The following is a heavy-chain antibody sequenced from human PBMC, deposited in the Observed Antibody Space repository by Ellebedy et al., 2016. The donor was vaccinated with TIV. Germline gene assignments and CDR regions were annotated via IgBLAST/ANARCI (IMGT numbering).Heavy chain of an antibody. V-gene: IGHV3-33*01. CDR3: ARDRERFDFWSGLPPGY. Sequence: GESLKISXAASGFTFSIYGMHWVRQAPGKGLEWLAVIWYDGNNRYYTDSIRGRFTISRDNSKKILYLQMDSLRVDDTAVYYCARDRERFDFWSGLPPGYWGQGTLVTVSS. CDR1: GFTFSIYG. D-gene: IGHD3-3*01. CDR2: IWYDGNNR. J-gene: IGHJ4*02.